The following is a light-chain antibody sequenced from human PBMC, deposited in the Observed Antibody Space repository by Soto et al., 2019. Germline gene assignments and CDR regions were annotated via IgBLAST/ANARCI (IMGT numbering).Light chain of an antibody. CDR1: SSNIGAGYD. CDR3: QSYDGSLSGVV. Sequence: QLVLTQPPSVSGAPGQRVTISCTGSSSNIGAGYDVHWYQQLPGTAPKLLIYDNTNRPSGVPDRFSGSKSGTSASLAITGLQAEDEADYYCQSYDGSLSGVVFGGGTQLTVL. J-gene: IGLJ2*01. CDR2: DNT. V-gene: IGLV1-40*01.